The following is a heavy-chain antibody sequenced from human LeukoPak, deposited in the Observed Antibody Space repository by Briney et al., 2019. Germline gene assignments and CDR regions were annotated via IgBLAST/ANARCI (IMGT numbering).Heavy chain of an antibody. CDR1: GFTFSNSA. CDR2: ISSNGGST. CDR3: ARVYPYDILTGFWYFDL. D-gene: IGHD3-9*01. V-gene: IGHV3-64*02. J-gene: IGHJ2*01. Sequence: GGSLRLSCAASGFTFSNSAMHWVRQAPGKGLEYVSAISSNGGSTYYADSVKGRFTISRDNSKNTLYLQMGSLRIEDMAVYYCARVYPYDILTGFWYFDLCGRGTLVTVSS.